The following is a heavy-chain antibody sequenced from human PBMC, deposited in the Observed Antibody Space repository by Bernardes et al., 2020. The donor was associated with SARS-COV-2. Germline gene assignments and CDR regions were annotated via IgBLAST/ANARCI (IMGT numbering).Heavy chain of an antibody. CDR3: ARTFYYDRGGDSLFDL. V-gene: IGHV1-2*02. J-gene: IGHJ4*02. CDR1: GYTFSDYY. CDR2: ISPKSGAT. D-gene: IGHD2-21*01. Sequence: ASVKVSCTASGYTFSDYYIHWLRQAPGQGLEWMGWISPKSGATNHAQKFHGRVTLTRDTSISTDYMELSSLRSDDTAVYYCARTFYYDRGGDSLFDLWGQGTPVTVSS.